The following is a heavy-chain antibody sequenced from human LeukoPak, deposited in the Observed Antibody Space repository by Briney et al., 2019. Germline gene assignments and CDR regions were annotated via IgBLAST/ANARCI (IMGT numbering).Heavy chain of an antibody. Sequence: PSETLSLTYTVSGGSISSYYWSWIRQPPGKGLEWIGYIYYSGSTNYNPSLKSRVTISVDTSKNQFSLKLSSVTAADTAVYYCARAGGSWFPTIDYWGQGTLVTVSS. J-gene: IGHJ4*02. CDR2: IYYSGST. V-gene: IGHV4-59*01. CDR3: ARAGGSWFPTIDY. D-gene: IGHD6-13*01. CDR1: GGSISSYY.